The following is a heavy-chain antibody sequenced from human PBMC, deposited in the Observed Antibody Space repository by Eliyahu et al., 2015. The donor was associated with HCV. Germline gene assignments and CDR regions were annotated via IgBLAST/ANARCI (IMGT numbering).Heavy chain of an antibody. J-gene: IGHJ4*02. CDR3: ARDRMGAIPFDY. CDR1: GGSFSGYY. Sequence: QVQLQQWGAGLLKPSETLSLTCVVYGGSFSGYYWSWVRQPPGKGLEWIGEVDHGGSTTYNPSLTSRVTISLDTSKNQVSLKLSSVTVADTAVYYCARDRMGAIPFDYWGQGSLVTVSS. V-gene: IGHV4-34*02. CDR2: VDHGGST. D-gene: IGHD1-26*01.